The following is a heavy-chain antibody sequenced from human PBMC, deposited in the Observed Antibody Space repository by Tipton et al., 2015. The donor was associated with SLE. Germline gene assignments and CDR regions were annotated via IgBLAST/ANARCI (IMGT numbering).Heavy chain of an antibody. Sequence: TLSLTCAVYGGSFSGYYWSWIRQPPGKGLEWIGEINHSGSTNYNPSLKSRVTISVDTSKNQFSLKLSSVTAADTAVYYCARVLAVAEPYYYYGMDVWGQGTTVTVSS. D-gene: IGHD6-19*01. CDR1: GGSFSGYY. V-gene: IGHV4-34*01. CDR3: ARVLAVAEPYYYYGMDV. CDR2: INHSGST. J-gene: IGHJ6*02.